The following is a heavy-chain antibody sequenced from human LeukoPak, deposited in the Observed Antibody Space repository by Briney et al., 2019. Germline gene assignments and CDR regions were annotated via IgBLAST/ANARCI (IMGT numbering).Heavy chain of an antibody. CDR3: ARQPLVVVPAAVRYYYMDV. CDR2: INPNSGGT. J-gene: IGHJ6*03. V-gene: IGHV1-2*02. CDR1: GGTFSSYA. D-gene: IGHD2-2*01. Sequence: ASVKVSCKASGGTFSSYAISWVRQAPGQGLEWMGWINPNSGGTNYAQKFQGRVTMTRDTSISTAYMELSRLRSDDTAVYYCARQPLVVVPAAVRYYYMDVWGKGTTVTVSS.